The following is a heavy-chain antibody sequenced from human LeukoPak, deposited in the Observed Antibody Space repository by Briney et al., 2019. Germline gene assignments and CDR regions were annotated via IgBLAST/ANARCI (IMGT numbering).Heavy chain of an antibody. CDR2: ISGSRVNT. Sequence: LPGASMRLSCAASGFTVSNYAMSWVRQPPRKGLEWVSTISGSRVNTYHADSVKGPFIISREHSKNTLSLQMNSLRAEDTAVYYCAKDCLGIASGGTDFDFWGQGTLVTVSS. CDR3: AKDCLGIASGGTDFDF. V-gene: IGHV3-23*01. CDR1: GFTVSNYA. J-gene: IGHJ4*02. D-gene: IGHD6-13*01.